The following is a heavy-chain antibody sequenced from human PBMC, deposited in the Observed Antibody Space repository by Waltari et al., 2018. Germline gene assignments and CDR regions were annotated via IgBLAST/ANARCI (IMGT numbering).Heavy chain of an antibody. J-gene: IGHJ6*03. Sequence: EVRLVESGGGLVQPGRSLRLSCTVSGFTFDNFAMHWVRLAPGKGLEWVSGISWNIDNIGYADSMRGRFTISRDNAKNSLYLQMNSLRVEDTALYYCTNLGHSSSTGYYFYYMDVWGKGTTVTVSS. CDR2: ISWNIDNI. D-gene: IGHD6-6*01. CDR3: TNLGHSSSTGYYFYYMDV. CDR1: GFTFDNFA. V-gene: IGHV3-9*01.